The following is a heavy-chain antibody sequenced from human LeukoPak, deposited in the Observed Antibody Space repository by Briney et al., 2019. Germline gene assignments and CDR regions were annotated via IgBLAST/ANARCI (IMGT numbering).Heavy chain of an antibody. D-gene: IGHD6-19*01. CDR2: IYYSGST. CDR1: GGSISSYY. J-gene: IGHJ3*02. V-gene: IGHV4-59*01. CDR3: ARGGGGWYLGAFDI. Sequence: SETLSLTCTVSGGSISSYYWSWIRQPPGKGLEWIGYIYYSGSTNYNPSLKSRVTISVDTSKNQFSLQLSSVTAADTAVYYCARGGGGWYLGAFDIWGQGTMVTVSS.